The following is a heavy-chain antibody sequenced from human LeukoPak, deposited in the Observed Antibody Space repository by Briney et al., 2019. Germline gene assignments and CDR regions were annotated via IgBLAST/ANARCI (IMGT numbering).Heavy chain of an antibody. V-gene: IGHV3-48*01. CDR1: GFTFSSYS. D-gene: IGHD4-17*01. Sequence: GGSLRLSCAASGFTFSSYSMNWVRQAPGKGLEWVSYISSSSSTIYYADSVKGRFTISRDNAKNSLYLQMNSLRAEDTAVYYCARGEDDYGDYITDYWGQGTPVTVSS. CDR3: ARGEDDYGDYITDY. J-gene: IGHJ4*02. CDR2: ISSSSSTI.